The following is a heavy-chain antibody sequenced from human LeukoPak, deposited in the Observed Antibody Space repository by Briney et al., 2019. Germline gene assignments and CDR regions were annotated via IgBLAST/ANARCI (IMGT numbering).Heavy chain of an antibody. D-gene: IGHD6-19*01. CDR2: IFYSEST. CDR3: ARVSYSSGWYDDYFDY. Sequence: AETLSLTCTVSGGSLSIYYWSWLRQPPGKGLEWIGYIFYSESTNYNSSLKSRVTISVDTSKNQFSLKLSSVTDADTAVYYCARVSYSSGWYDDYFDYWGQGTLVTVSS. V-gene: IGHV4-59*01. CDR1: GGSLSIYY. J-gene: IGHJ4*02.